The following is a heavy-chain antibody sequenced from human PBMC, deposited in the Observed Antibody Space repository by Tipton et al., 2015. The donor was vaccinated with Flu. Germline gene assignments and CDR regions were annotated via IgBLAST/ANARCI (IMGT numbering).Heavy chain of an antibody. D-gene: IGHD6-19*01. CDR1: GYSISSRSYY. Sequence: TLSLTCTVSGYSISSRSYYWGWIRQPPGKGLEWIGCIYSSGSTYYNPSLKSRVTISLDTSKNQFSLKLSSVTAADTAVYYCAREKDSSGSEYFQHWGQGTLVTVSS. CDR3: AREKDSSGSEYFQH. J-gene: IGHJ1*01. CDR2: IYSSGST. V-gene: IGHV4-39*07.